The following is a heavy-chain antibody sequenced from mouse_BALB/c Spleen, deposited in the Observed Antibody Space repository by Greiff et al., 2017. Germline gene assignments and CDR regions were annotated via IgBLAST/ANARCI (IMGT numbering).Heavy chain of an antibody. Sequence: VHVKQSGPELVKPGASVKIPCKASGYTFTDYNMDWVKQSHGKSLEWIGDINPNNGGTIYNQKFKGKATLTVNKSSSTAYMELRSLTSEDTAVYYCARKHYYGSSLDYWGQGTSVTVSS. CDR1: GYTFTDYN. J-gene: IGHJ4*01. D-gene: IGHD1-1*01. CDR2: INPNNGGT. V-gene: IGHV1-18*01. CDR3: ARKHYYGSSLDY.